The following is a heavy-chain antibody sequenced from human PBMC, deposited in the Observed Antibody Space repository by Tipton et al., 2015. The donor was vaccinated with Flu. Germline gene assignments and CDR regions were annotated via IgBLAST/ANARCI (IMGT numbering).Heavy chain of an antibody. CDR3: AKAPITMIVVEDYYFDY. CDR2: ISGSGGST. J-gene: IGHJ4*02. CDR1: GFTFSSYA. D-gene: IGHD3-22*01. Sequence: SLRLSCAASGFTFSSYAMSWVRQAPGKGLEWVSAISGSGGSTYYADSVKGRFTISRDNSKNTLYLQMNSLRAEDTAVYYCAKAPITMIVVEDYYFDYWGQGTLVTVSS. V-gene: IGHV3-23*01.